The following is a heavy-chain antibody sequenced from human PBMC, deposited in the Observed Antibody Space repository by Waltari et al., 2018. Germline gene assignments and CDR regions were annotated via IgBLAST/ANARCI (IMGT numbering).Heavy chain of an antibody. CDR2: ICYDGSNK. J-gene: IGHJ5*02. V-gene: IGHV3-33*01. CDR1: GFPFSSYG. D-gene: IGHD3-10*01. CDR3: ARGSADFLWFGEFSNWVDP. Sequence: QVQLVESGGGVVQPGRSLRRSCAASGFPFSSYGMHWVRQAPGKGREWVAVICYDGSNKYYADSVKGRFTISRDNSKNTLYLQMNSLRAEDTAVYYCARGSADFLWFGEFSNWVDPWGEGTLGTVSS.